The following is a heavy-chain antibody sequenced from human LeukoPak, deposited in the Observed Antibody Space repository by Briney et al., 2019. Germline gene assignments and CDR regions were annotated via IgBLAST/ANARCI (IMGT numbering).Heavy chain of an antibody. J-gene: IGHJ4*02. D-gene: IGHD6-19*01. Sequence: GGSLRLSCASCGFTFSSYAMSWVRQAPGKGLEWVSAIGGTGSSTYYADSVKGRFTISRDNSTDTLYLQMNSLRAEDTAVYYCAEQRIAVAGNFDCWGPGTLVTVSS. CDR1: GFTFSSYA. CDR3: AEQRIAVAGNFDC. CDR2: IGGTGSST. V-gene: IGHV3-23*01.